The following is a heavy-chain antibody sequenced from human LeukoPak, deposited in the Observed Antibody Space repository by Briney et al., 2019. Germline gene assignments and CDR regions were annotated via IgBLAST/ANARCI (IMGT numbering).Heavy chain of an antibody. J-gene: IGHJ4*02. V-gene: IGHV1-18*01. CDR2: ISAYNGNT. CDR3: ARTKGNPRISLGGSLGY. D-gene: IGHD1-26*01. CDR1: GYTFTSYG. Sequence: ASVKVSCKASGYTFTSYGISWVRQAPGQRLEWMGWISAYNGNTNYAQKLQGRVTMTTDTSTSTAYMELRSLRSDDTAVYYCARTKGNPRISLGGSLGYWGQGTLVTVSS.